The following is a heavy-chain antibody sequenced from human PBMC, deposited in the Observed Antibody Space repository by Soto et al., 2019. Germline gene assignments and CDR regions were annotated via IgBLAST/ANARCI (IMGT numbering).Heavy chain of an antibody. CDR3: AKRLGYYDSRDSRGGS. V-gene: IGHV3-13*01. Sequence: PGGSLRLSCEASGFTFSGFDMHWVRQPTGKGLEWVSTIGTAGDTYYAVSVKGRFTISRDNAKNSLSLQMNSLRAGDTAVYYCAKRLGYYDSRDSRGGSWGQGTLVTVS. J-gene: IGHJ5*02. CDR1: GFTFSGFD. D-gene: IGHD3-22*01. CDR2: IGTAGDT.